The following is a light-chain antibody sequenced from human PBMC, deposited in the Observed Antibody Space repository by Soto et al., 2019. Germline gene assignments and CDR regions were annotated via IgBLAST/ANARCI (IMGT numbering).Light chain of an antibody. CDR3: PPRANVVS. Sequence: EIVLTQSPATLSLSPGDRATLSCRASQSVSNYLAWYQQKPGQVPKLLIYDTFHRAPGIPVRFSGSGFGTDFTLTISSLESDDFALYYCPPRANVVSFGGGTKMEIK. CDR2: DTF. V-gene: IGKV3-11*01. CDR1: QSVSNY. J-gene: IGKJ4*01.